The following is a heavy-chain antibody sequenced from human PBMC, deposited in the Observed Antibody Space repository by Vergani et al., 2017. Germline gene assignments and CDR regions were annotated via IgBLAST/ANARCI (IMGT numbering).Heavy chain of an antibody. J-gene: IGHJ6*02. CDR2: MSSGDSR. D-gene: IGHD3-9*01. V-gene: IGHV3-11*04. CDR1: GFTFSDHY. Sequence: QVQLVESGGGLVKPGGSLRLSCAASGFTFSDHYMSWVRQAPGKGLEWISYMSSGDSRYYADSVKGRFTVSRDNTKNTLYLQMNSLRAEDTAVYYCARETDTGSYVSYNYYAMDVWGQGTTVSGSS. CDR3: ARETDTGSYVSYNYYAMDV.